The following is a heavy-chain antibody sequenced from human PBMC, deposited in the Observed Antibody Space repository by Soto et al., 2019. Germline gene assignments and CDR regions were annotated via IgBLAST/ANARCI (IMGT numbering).Heavy chain of an antibody. V-gene: IGHV3-66*01. D-gene: IGHD2-2*01. CDR2: IYSGGST. J-gene: IGHJ1*01. Sequence: GGSLRLSCAASGFTVSSNYMSWVRQAPGKGLEWVSVIYSGGSTYYADSVKGRFTISRDNSKNTLYLQMNSLRAEDTAVYYCAVDCSSTSCYSTALYFHTWGQRNVVTVSS. CDR3: AVDCSSTSCYSTALYFHT. CDR1: GFTVSSNY.